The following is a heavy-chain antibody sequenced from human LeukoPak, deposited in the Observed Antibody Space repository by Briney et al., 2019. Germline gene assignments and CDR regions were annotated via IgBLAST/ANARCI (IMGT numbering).Heavy chain of an antibody. J-gene: IGHJ4*02. V-gene: IGHV3-15*01. Sequence: GESLRLSCAASGFTFSNAWMSWVRQAPGKGLEWVGRIKSKTDGGTTDYAAPVKGRFTISRDDSKNTLYLQMNSLKTEDTAVYYCTTANLVRGVIKPLDFDYWGQGTLVTVSS. CDR1: GFTFSNAW. CDR2: IKSKTDGGTT. D-gene: IGHD3-10*01. CDR3: TTANLVRGVIKPLDFDY.